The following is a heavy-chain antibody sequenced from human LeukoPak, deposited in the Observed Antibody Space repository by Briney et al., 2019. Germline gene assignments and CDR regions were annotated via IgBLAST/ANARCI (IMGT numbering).Heavy chain of an antibody. Sequence: GGSVKVSCKASGYTFTGYYMHWVRQAPGQGLEWMGWINPNSGGTNYAQKFQGRVTMTRDTSISTAYKELSRLRSDDTAVYYCARDRLQYVAAAGTRMWFDPWGQGTLVTVSS. J-gene: IGHJ5*02. CDR1: GYTFTGYY. V-gene: IGHV1-2*02. CDR3: ARDRLQYVAAAGTRMWFDP. CDR2: INPNSGGT. D-gene: IGHD6-13*01.